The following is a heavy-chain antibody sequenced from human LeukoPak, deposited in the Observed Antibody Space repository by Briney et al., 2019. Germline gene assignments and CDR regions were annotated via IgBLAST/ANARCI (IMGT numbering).Heavy chain of an antibody. CDR1: GYTFTSYD. CDR3: AKGRRDSSGYYYY. Sequence: ASVKVSCKASGYTFTSYDINWVRQATGQGLEWMGWMNPNSGNTGYAQKFQGRVTITRNTSISTAYMELSSLRSEDTAVYYCAKGRRDSSGYYYYWGQGTLVTVSS. V-gene: IGHV1-8*03. D-gene: IGHD3-22*01. J-gene: IGHJ4*02. CDR2: MNPNSGNT.